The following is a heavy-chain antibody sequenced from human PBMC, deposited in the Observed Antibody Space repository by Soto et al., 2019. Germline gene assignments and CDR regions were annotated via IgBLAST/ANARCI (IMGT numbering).Heavy chain of an antibody. CDR2: ISAYNGNT. CDR3: ARAAGDYYCYYYMDV. CDR1: GYTFTSYG. Sequence: ASVNVSCKASGYTFTSYGISWVRQAPGQGLEWMGWISAYNGNTNYAQKLQGRVTMTTVTSTSTAYMELRSLRSDDTAVYYCARAAGDYYCYYYMDVWGKGTTVTLAS. V-gene: IGHV1-18*01. J-gene: IGHJ6*03. D-gene: IGHD3-10*01.